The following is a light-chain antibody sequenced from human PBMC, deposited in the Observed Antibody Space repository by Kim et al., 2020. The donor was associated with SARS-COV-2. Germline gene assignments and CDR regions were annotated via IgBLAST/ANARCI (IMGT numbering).Light chain of an antibody. CDR3: CSYAGTSTNWV. Sequence: QSALTQPASVSGSPGQSITISCTGTSSDVGSYNLVSWYQQHPGKAPKLMIYEVSERPSGVSNRFSGSKSGNTASLTISGLQAEDGADYYCCSYAGTSTNWVFGGGTQLTVL. V-gene: IGLV2-23*02. J-gene: IGLJ3*02. CDR1: SSDVGSYNL. CDR2: EVS.